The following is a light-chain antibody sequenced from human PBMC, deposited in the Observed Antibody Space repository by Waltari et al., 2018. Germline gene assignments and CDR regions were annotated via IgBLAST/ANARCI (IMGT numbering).Light chain of an antibody. CDR2: TTN. V-gene: IGLV7-43*01. J-gene: IGLJ3*02. CDR1: AGAVTSGYY. Sequence: QTVVTQEPSLTVSPGGIVTLTCASSAGAVTSGYYPNWFQQKPGQAPRALIYTTNNKHSWTPARFSGSLLGDKAALTLSGVQPEDEAEYYCLVYYGGAWVFGGGTKLTVL. CDR3: LVYYGGAWV.